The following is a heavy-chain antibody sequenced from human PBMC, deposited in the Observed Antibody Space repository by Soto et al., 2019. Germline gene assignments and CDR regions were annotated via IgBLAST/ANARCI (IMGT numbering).Heavy chain of an antibody. J-gene: IGHJ4*02. V-gene: IGHV3-30*18. CDR3: AKPPNVYGSSYHCYKSYFDC. D-gene: IGHD3-22*01. Sequence: QEQLVESGGGVVLPGRSLRLSCAASGFTFNTFGMHWVRQAPGKGLEWVAVISYDGSDKYYSDSVRGRLTISRDNSMNTLYLEMNSLRTEDTAVYYCAKPPNVYGSSYHCYKSYFDCWGRGTLVTASS. CDR2: ISYDGSDK. CDR1: GFTFNTFG.